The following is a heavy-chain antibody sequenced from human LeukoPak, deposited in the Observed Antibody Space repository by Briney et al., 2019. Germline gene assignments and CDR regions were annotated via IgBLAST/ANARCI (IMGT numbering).Heavy chain of an antibody. V-gene: IGHV4-30-2*01. CDR1: GGSISSGGYS. CDR2: IYHSGST. Sequence: SQTLSLTCAVSGGSISSGGYSWSWIRQPPGKGLEWIGYIYHSGSTYYNPSLKSRVTISVDRSKNQFSLKLSSVTAADTAVYYCARERADYSSSWFDVDWGQGTLVTVSS. D-gene: IGHD6-13*01. CDR3: ARERADYSSSWFDVD. J-gene: IGHJ4*02.